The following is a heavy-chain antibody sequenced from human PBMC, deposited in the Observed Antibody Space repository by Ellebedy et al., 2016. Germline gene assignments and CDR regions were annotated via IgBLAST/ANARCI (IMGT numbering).Heavy chain of an antibody. CDR1: GGSFSGYY. CDR2: INHSGST. CDR3: ALCTAWAVVDY. Sequence: SETLSLXXAVYGGSFSGYYWTWIRQPPGKGLEWIGEINHSGSTNNNPSLKSRVNILVDTSKNQFSLKLSSVTAADTAVYYCALCTAWAVVDYWGQGTLVTVSS. D-gene: IGHD2-8*01. J-gene: IGHJ4*02. V-gene: IGHV4-34*01.